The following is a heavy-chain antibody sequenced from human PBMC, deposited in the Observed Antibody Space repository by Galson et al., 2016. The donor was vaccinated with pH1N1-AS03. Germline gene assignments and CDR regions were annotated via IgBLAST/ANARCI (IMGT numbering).Heavy chain of an antibody. Sequence: FSSYSMNWVRQAPGKGLEWVSSISISGSYVYYADSVKGRFTISRDNAKNSLYLHMNSLSAEGTAVYYCARRATDGYTIDYWGQGTLVTVSS. J-gene: IGHJ4*02. D-gene: IGHD5-24*01. CDR1: FSSYS. CDR3: ARRATDGYTIDY. V-gene: IGHV3-21*01. CDR2: ISISGSYV.